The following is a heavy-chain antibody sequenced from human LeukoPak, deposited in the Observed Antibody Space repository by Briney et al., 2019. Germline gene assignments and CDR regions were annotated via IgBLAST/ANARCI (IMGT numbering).Heavy chain of an antibody. CDR2: IIPIFGTA. J-gene: IGHJ6*02. Sequence: ASVKVSCEASGGTFSSYAISWVRQAPGQGLEWMGGIIPIFGTANYAQKFQGRVTITADESTSTAYMELSSLRSEDTAVYYCARGCRTSSSAYYYYGMDVWGQGTTVTVSS. D-gene: IGHD2-2*01. CDR1: GGTFSSYA. CDR3: ARGCRTSSSAYYYYGMDV. V-gene: IGHV1-69*13.